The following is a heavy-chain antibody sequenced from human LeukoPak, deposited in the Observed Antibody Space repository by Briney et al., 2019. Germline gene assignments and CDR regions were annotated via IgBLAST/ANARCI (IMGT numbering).Heavy chain of an antibody. CDR2: ISYDGSNK. D-gene: IGHD5-18*01. V-gene: IGHV3-30*18. CDR3: AKEDTAMVTGYYYGMDV. Sequence: GGSLRLSCAGSGFTFSNYGMHWVRQAPGKGLEWVALISYDGSNKYYADSVKGRFTISRDNSKNTLYLQMNSLRAEDTAVYYCAKEDTAMVTGYYYGMDVWGQGTTVTVSS. J-gene: IGHJ6*02. CDR1: GFTFSNYG.